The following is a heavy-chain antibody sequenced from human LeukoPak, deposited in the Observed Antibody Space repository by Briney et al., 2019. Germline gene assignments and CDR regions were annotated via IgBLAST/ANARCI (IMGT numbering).Heavy chain of an antibody. CDR2: ISGSGGST. CDR3: AKGGGAYYSDSSTYSAPFEH. Sequence: PGGSLRLSCAASGFTFSTYVMSWVRQAPGKGLEWVSAISGSGGSTYYADSVKGRFTISRDNSKNTLYLQMNSLRAEDTAVYYCAKGGGAYYSDSSTYSAPFEHWGQGALVTVSS. V-gene: IGHV3-23*01. D-gene: IGHD3-22*01. J-gene: IGHJ4*02. CDR1: GFTFSTYV.